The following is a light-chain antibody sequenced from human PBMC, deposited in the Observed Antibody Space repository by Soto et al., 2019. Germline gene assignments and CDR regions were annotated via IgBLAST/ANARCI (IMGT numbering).Light chain of an antibody. CDR2: GAS. CDR1: QSVSSSY. V-gene: IGKV3-20*01. Sequence: EIVLTQSPVTLSLSPLERATLSCIASQSVSSSYLAWYQQKPGQAPRLLIYGASSRATGIPDRFSGSGSGTDFTLTISRLEPEDFAVYYCQQYGSSPRTFGQGTKV. CDR3: QQYGSSPRT. J-gene: IGKJ1*01.